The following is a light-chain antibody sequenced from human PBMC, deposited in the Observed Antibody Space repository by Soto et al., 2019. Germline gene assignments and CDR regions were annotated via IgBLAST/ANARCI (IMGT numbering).Light chain of an antibody. CDR2: EGT. Sequence: QSALAQPASVSGSPGQSITISCTGTNNLASWYQQHPGKAPKVVLYEGTKRPSGVSNRFSGSNSGSTASLTISGLQAEDEAHYFCCAYVGARSYVFGPGTKVTVL. CDR3: CAYVGARSYV. CDR1: NNL. V-gene: IGLV2-23*01. J-gene: IGLJ1*01.